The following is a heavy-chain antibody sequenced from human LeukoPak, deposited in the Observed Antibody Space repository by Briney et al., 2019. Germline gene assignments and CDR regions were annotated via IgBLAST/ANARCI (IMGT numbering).Heavy chain of an antibody. J-gene: IGHJ4*02. CDR2: ISGSGSSI. CDR3: VKSGSGWYIFDY. Sequence: GGSLRLSCAASGVTFSSYAMSWVRQAPGKGLDWVSVISGSGSSIFYADSVKGRFTISRDNSKNTLYLQMNSLRAEDTAVYYCVKSGSGWYIFDYWGQGTLVTVSS. D-gene: IGHD6-19*01. CDR1: GVTFSSYA. V-gene: IGHV3-23*01.